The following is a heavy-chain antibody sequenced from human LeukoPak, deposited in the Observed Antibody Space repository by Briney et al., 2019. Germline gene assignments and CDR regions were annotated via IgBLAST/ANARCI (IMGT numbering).Heavy chain of an antibody. V-gene: IGHV4-30-4*01. CDR3: ARDTGELSLVDY. CDR1: GGSISSGDYY. CDR2: IYYSGST. J-gene: IGHJ4*02. Sequence: SETLSLTCTVSGGSISSGDYYWSWIRQPPGKGLEWIGYIYYSGSTHYNPSLKSRVTISVDTSKNQFSLKLSSVTAADTAVYYCARDTGELSLVDYWGQGTLVTVSS. D-gene: IGHD3-16*02.